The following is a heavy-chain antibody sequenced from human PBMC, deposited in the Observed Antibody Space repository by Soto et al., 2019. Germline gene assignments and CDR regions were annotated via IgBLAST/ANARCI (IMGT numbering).Heavy chain of an antibody. CDR1: GGSISSGDYY. Sequence: QVQLQESGPGLVKPSQTLSLTCTVSGGSISSGDYYWSWIRQHPGKGLEWIGYIYYSGSTYYNPSIKSRVTISVDTSTTQFALKLSSVTAADTAVYYCARWWSGRRQGFDPWGQGTLVTVSS. D-gene: IGHD3-3*01. CDR2: IYYSGST. CDR3: ARWWSGRRQGFDP. V-gene: IGHV4-31*03. J-gene: IGHJ5*02.